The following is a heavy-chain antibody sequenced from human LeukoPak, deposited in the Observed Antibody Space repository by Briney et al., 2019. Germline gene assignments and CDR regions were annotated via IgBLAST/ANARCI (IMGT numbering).Heavy chain of an antibody. J-gene: IGHJ6*02. Sequence: PGGSLRLSCAASGFTFSSYGMHWVRQAPGKGLEWVAVISYDGSNKYYADSVKGRFTISRDNSKNTLYLQMNSLRAEDTAVYYCARDFLEWLYADNYYYGMDVWGQGTTVTVSS. CDR3: ARDFLEWLYADNYYYGMDV. CDR2: ISYDGSNK. CDR1: GFTFSSYG. V-gene: IGHV3-30*03. D-gene: IGHD3-3*01.